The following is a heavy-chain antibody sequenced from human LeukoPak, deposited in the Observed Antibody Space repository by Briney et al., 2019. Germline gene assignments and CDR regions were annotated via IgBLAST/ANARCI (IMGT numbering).Heavy chain of an antibody. J-gene: IGHJ4*02. D-gene: IGHD1-26*01. CDR3: AKVGATSWVSFDY. CDR2: IIPIFGTA. V-gene: IGHV1-69*06. CDR1: GGTFSSYA. Sequence: VASVKVSCKASGGTFSSYAISWVRQAPGQGLEWMGGIIPIFGTANYAQKFQGRVTITADKSTSTAYMELSSLRSEDTAVYYCAKVGATSWVSFDYWGQGTLVTVSS.